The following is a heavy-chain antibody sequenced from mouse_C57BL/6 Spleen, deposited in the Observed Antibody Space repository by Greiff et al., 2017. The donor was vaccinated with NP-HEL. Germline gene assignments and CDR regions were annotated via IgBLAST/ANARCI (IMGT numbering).Heavy chain of an antibody. CDR1: GYAFSSYW. CDR3: ARRDYYDYDGFAY. Sequence: VKLMESGAELVKPGASVKISCKASGYAFSSYWMNWVKQRPGKGLEWIGQIYPGDGDTNYNGKFKGKATLTADKSSSTAYMQLSSLTSEDSAVYFCARRDYYDYDGFAYWGQGTLVTVSA. CDR2: IYPGDGDT. V-gene: IGHV1-80*01. J-gene: IGHJ3*01. D-gene: IGHD2-4*01.